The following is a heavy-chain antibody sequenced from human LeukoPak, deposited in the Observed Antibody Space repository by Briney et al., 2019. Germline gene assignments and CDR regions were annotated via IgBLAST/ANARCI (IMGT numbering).Heavy chain of an antibody. Sequence: SVKVSCKAAGGTFSSYAISWVRPAPGQGVEWMGGSIPIVGTANYAQKFQGRVTITANETTSTAYTELSRLRTEDTAVYYCARDGPYSASYPYWGQGTLVTVSS. CDR3: ARDGPYSASYPY. CDR2: SIPIVGTA. D-gene: IGHD1-26*01. CDR1: GGTFSSYA. V-gene: IGHV1-69*13. J-gene: IGHJ4*02.